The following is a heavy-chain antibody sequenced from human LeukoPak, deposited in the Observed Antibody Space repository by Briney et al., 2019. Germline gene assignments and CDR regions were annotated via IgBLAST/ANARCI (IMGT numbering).Heavy chain of an antibody. Sequence: GGSLRLSCAASGFTFSSCSMHWVRQAPGKGLEWVAVIWYDGTNKYYADSVKGRFTISRDNSKNTLYLQMNSLRAEYTAVYYCARGRDGYNWIDYWGQGTLVTVSS. CDR2: IWYDGTNK. CDR3: ARGRDGYNWIDY. D-gene: IGHD5-24*01. J-gene: IGHJ4*02. V-gene: IGHV3-33*01. CDR1: GFTFSSCS.